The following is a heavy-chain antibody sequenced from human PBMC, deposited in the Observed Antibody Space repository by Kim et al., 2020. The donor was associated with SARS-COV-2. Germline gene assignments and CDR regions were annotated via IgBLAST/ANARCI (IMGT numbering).Heavy chain of an antibody. J-gene: IGHJ4*02. V-gene: IGHV4-59*13. CDR1: DGSISNYY. CDR2: IYFSGST. CDR3: ARAAVSYYFDY. Sequence: SETLSLTCTVSDGSISNYYWSWIRHLPGKGLEWIGNIYFSGSTNYNPSLKSRVTISVDTSKNQFSLKLSSVTAADTAVYYCARAAVSYYFDYWGQGTLVTVSS.